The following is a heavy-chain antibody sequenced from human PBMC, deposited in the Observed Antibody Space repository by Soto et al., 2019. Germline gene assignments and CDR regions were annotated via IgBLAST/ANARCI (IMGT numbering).Heavy chain of an antibody. CDR1: GFTFRSFT. Sequence: GGSLRLSCAASGFTFRSFTMNWIRQAPGKGLEWVSTISSNSAYIYYTDALRGRFTISRDNAKNSLHLQMNSLRAEDTAVYYCARKATLRYYYYGMDVWGQGTTVTVS. CDR3: ARKATLRYYYYGMDV. CDR2: ISSNSAYI. V-gene: IGHV3-21*01. D-gene: IGHD1-26*01. J-gene: IGHJ6*01.